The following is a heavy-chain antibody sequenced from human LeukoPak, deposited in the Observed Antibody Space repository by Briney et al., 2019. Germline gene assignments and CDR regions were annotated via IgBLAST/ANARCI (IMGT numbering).Heavy chain of an antibody. CDR2: IDISGGST. Sequence: GGPLRLSCAASGFAFSSHAMCWVRQAPGKGLEWVSSIDISGGSTYYADSAEGRFTISRDNSKNTLYLQMNGLRVEDTALYYCANEVRPNDYWGQGTLVTVSS. CDR1: GFAFSSHA. J-gene: IGHJ4*02. V-gene: IGHV3-23*01. CDR3: ANEVRPNDY. D-gene: IGHD1-1*01.